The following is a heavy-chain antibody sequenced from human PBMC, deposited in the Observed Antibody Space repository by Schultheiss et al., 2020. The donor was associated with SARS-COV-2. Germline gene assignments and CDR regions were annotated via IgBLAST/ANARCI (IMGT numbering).Heavy chain of an antibody. J-gene: IGHJ4*02. CDR2: INHSGST. CDR1: GGSISSYY. D-gene: IGHD4-11*01. CDR3: AREYSNYNDY. V-gene: IGHV4-4*08. Sequence: SETLSLTCTVSGGSISSYYWSWIRQPAGKGLEWIGEINHSGSTNYNPSLKSRVTISVDTSKNQFSLKLSSVTAADTAVYYCAREYSNYNDYWGQGTLVTVSS.